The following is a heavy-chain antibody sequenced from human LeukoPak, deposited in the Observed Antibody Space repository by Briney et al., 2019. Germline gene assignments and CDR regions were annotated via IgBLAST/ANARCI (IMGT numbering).Heavy chain of an antibody. CDR1: GFTFSSYA. D-gene: IGHD6-19*01. CDR3: AKDRRSVAGINYYGMDV. CDR2: ISGSGGST. V-gene: IGHV3-23*01. Sequence: GGSLRLSCAASGFTFSSYAMSWVRQAPGKGLEWVSAISGSGGSTYYADSVKGRVTISTDNSKNTLYLQMNSLRAEDTAVYYCAKDRRSVAGINYYGMDVWGQGTTVTVSS. J-gene: IGHJ6*02.